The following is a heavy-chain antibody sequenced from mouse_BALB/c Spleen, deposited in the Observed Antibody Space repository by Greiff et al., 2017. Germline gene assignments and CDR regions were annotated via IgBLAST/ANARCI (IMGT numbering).Heavy chain of an antibody. CDR2: INPNNGGT. CDR3: ARVGGNYEYYYAMDY. J-gene: IGHJ4*01. D-gene: IGHD2-1*01. V-gene: IGHV1-14*01. CDR1: GYTFTSYV. Sequence: EVQLQESGPELVKPGASVKMSCKASGYTFTSYVMHWVKQKPGQGLEWIGYINPNNGGTIYNQKFKGKATLTVDKSSSTAYMELRSLTSEDTAVYYCARVGGNYEYYYAMDYWGQGTSVTVSS.